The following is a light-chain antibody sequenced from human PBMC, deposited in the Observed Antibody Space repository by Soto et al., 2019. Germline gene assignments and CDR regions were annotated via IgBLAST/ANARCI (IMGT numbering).Light chain of an antibody. V-gene: IGKV3-20*01. Sequence: EIVLTQSPGTLSLSPGDRATLSCRASQGVSTKYLAWYQQKPGQAPRRLIYGASRRATGIPDRFRGSGSGTDFTLTISGLEPEDFAIYYCQQYGSSPFTFGQGTKLDI. CDR1: QGVSTKY. CDR2: GAS. J-gene: IGKJ2*01. CDR3: QQYGSSPFT.